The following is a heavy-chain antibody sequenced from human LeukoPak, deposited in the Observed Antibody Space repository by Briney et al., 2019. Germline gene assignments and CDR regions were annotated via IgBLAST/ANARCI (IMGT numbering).Heavy chain of an antibody. CDR3: ARGGGYYYDSSGYYTFDY. CDR1: GGTFSSYA. D-gene: IGHD3-22*01. J-gene: IGHJ4*02. Sequence: SVKVSCKASGGTFSSYAISWVRQAPGQGLEWMGRIIPIFGTANYAQKFQGRVTITTDESTSTAYMELSSLRSEDTAVCYCARGGGYYYDSSGYYTFDYWGQGTLVTVSS. CDR2: IIPIFGTA. V-gene: IGHV1-69*05.